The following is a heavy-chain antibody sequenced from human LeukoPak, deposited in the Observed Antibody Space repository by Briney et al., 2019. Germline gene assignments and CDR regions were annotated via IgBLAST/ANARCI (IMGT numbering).Heavy chain of an antibody. J-gene: IGHJ2*01. CDR3: AREKYSVARHWYFDL. D-gene: IGHD2-15*01. V-gene: IGHV1-2*02. Sequence: GASVKVSCEASGYTFTGYYMHWVRQAPGQGLEWMGWINPNSGGTNYAQKFQGRVTMTRDTSISTAYMELSRLRSDDTAVYYCAREKYSVARHWYFDLWGRGTLVTVSS. CDR2: INPNSGGT. CDR1: GYTFTGYY.